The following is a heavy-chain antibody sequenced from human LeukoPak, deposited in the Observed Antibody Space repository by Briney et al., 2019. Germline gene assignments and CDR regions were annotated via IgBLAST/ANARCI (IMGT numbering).Heavy chain of an antibody. CDR3: AKGTYYYDSSGYWFYFDY. J-gene: IGHJ4*02. V-gene: IGHV3-20*04. D-gene: IGHD3-22*01. CDR2: INWNGGRT. CDR1: GFTFDDFG. Sequence: PGGSLRLSCAASGFTFDDFGMSWVRQVPGKGLEWVSGINWNGGRTGYADSVKGRFTISRDNAKKSLYLQMNSLRAEDTAVYYCAKGTYYYDSSGYWFYFDYWGQGTLVTVSS.